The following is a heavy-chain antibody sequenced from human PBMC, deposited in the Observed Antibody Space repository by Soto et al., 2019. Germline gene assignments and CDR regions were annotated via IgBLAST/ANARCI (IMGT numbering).Heavy chain of an antibody. CDR2: IYYSGST. D-gene: IGHD6-13*01. J-gene: IGHJ5*02. CDR1: GGSISSYY. V-gene: IGHV4-59*01. Sequence: SETLSLTCTVSGGSISSYYWSWIRQPPGKGLEWIGYIYYSGSTNYNPSLKSRVTISVDTSKNQFSLKLSSVTAADTAVYYCARRSPIAAAGTGWFDPWGQGTLVTVS. CDR3: ARRSPIAAAGTGWFDP.